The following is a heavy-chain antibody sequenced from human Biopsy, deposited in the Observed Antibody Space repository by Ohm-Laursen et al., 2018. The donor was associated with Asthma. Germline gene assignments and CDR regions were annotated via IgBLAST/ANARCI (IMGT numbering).Heavy chain of an antibody. Sequence: VSSVKVSCKASGYTFIGCHIHWMRQASGQGLEWMGRINPNSVGTNYAQKFQGRVTMTRDTSISTAYMEVSKLRSDDTAVYYCARGQKSAGDRWFDPWGQGTLVTVSS. V-gene: IGHV1-2*06. J-gene: IGHJ5*02. CDR3: ARGQKSAGDRWFDP. D-gene: IGHD6-13*01. CDR1: GYTFIGCH. CDR2: INPNSVGT.